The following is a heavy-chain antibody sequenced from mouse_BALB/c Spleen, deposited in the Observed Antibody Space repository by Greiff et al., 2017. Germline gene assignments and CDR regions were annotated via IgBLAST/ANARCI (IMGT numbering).Heavy chain of an antibody. CDR3: ARRAMAFAY. CDR2: ISYSGST. Sequence: VQLQQSGPGLVKPSQSLSLTCTVTGFSITSDYAWNWIRQFPGNKLEWMGYISYSGSTSYNPSLKSRISITRDTSKNQFFLQLYSVTTEDTATYYCARRAMAFAYWGQGTLVTVSA. J-gene: IGHJ3*01. CDR1: GFSITSDYA. D-gene: IGHD3-1*01. V-gene: IGHV3-2*02.